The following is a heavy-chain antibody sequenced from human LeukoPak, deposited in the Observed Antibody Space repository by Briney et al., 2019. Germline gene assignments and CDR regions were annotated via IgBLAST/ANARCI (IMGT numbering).Heavy chain of an antibody. CDR2: IYHSGST. D-gene: IGHD2-15*01. Sequence: SETLSLTCSVSGDSITSGDYYWTWIRQSPGEGLEWLGYIYHSGSTLYHPSLEIRLSLSVDTSKNQFSLTLTSVTAADSAVFYCARGVRGRKWYYFDSWGRGTLVTVSS. CDR3: ARGVRGRKWYYFDS. CDR1: GDSITSGDYY. V-gene: IGHV4-30-4*01. J-gene: IGHJ4*02.